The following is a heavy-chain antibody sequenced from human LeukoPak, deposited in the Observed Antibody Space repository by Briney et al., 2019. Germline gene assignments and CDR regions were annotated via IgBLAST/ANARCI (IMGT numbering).Heavy chain of an antibody. D-gene: IGHD5-18*01. Sequence: GGCLRLSCAASGFTFSDYYMSWIRQAPGKGLEWVSYISSSGSTIYYADSVKGRFTISRDNAKNSLYLQMNSLRAEDTAVYYCARELDTAMVVDYWGQGTLVTVSS. CDR2: ISSSGSTI. CDR3: ARELDTAMVVDY. V-gene: IGHV3-11*01. J-gene: IGHJ4*02. CDR1: GFTFSDYY.